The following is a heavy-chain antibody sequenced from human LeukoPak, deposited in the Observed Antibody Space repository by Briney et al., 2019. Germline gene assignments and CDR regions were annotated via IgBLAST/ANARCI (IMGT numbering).Heavy chain of an antibody. D-gene: IGHD6-19*01. CDR2: ISSSSSYT. CDR3: AREVYSSGWSSFDY. V-gene: IGHV3-11*06. Sequence: KAGGSLRLSCAASGFTFSDYYMSWIRQAPGKGLEWVSYISSSSSYTNYADSVKGRFTISRDNAKNTLYLQMNSLRAEDTAVYYCAREVYSSGWSSFDYWGQGTLVTVSS. J-gene: IGHJ4*02. CDR1: GFTFSDYY.